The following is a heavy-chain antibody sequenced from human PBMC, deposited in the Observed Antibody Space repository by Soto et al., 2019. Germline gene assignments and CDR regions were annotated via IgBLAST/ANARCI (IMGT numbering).Heavy chain of an antibody. CDR3: ARDDTGAIFGVVPFDY. Sequence: QVQLVESGGGVVQPGRSLRLSCAASGFTFSSYAMHWVRQAPGKGLEWVAVISYDGSNKYYADSVKGRFTISRDNSKNTLYLQMNSLRAEDTAVYYCARDDTGAIFGVVPFDYWGQGTLVTVSS. CDR2: ISYDGSNK. CDR1: GFTFSSYA. J-gene: IGHJ4*02. V-gene: IGHV3-30-3*01. D-gene: IGHD3-3*01.